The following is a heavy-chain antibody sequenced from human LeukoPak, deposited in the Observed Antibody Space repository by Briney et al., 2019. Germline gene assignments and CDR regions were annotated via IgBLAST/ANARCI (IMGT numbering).Heavy chain of an antibody. V-gene: IGHV1-46*01. D-gene: IGHD3-22*01. J-gene: IGHJ4*02. CDR3: ARVEYYDTSGYSYFDW. CDR2: INPSGGSA. Sequence: ASVKASCKASGYTFISYYLHWVRQAPGQGLEWMGLINPSGGSATYAQKFQGRVTLTRDTSTSTVYMELSSLRSEDTAVYYCARVEYYDTSGYSYFDWWGQGTLVTVSS. CDR1: GYTFISYY.